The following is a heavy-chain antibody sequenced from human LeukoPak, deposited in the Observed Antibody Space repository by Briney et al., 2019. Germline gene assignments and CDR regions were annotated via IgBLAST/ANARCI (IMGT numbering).Heavy chain of an antibody. V-gene: IGHV3-23*01. CDR1: GFTFSSYA. CDR3: AKDFEAIHGYSRYFDY. J-gene: IGHJ4*02. Sequence: GGSLRLSCAASGFTFSSYAMSWVRQAPGEGLEWVSAISGSGGSTYYADSVKGRFTISRDNSKNTLYLQMNSLRAEDTAVYYCAKDFEAIHGYSRYFDYWGQGTLVTVSS. D-gene: IGHD6-13*01. CDR2: ISGSGGST.